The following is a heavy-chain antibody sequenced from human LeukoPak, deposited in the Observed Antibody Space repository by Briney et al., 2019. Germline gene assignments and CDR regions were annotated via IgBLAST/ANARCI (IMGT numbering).Heavy chain of an antibody. CDR3: ARVGYCSSTSCYVGAFDI. D-gene: IGHD2-2*01. CDR2: ISSSSSYI. CDR1: GFTFSSYS. Sequence: PGGSLRLSCAASGFTFSSYSMNWVRQAPGKGLEWVSSISSSSSYIYYADSVKGRFTISRDNAKNSLYLQMNSLRAVDTAVYYCARVGYCSSTSCYVGAFDIWGQGTMVTVSS. J-gene: IGHJ3*02. V-gene: IGHV3-21*01.